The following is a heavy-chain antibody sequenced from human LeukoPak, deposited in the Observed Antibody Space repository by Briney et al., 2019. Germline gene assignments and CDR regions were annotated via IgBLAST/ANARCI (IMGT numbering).Heavy chain of an antibody. CDR1: RYTFTSYY. CDR2: INPSGGST. J-gene: IGHJ4*02. CDR3: ARDRSPSARYFNY. Sequence: ASVKVSCKTSRYTFTSYYMNWVRQAPGQGLEWMGMINPSGGSTSYAQKFQGRVTMTRDTSTSTVYMELNSLTSEDTALYYCARDRSPSARYFNYWGRGTLVTVSS. V-gene: IGHV1-46*01. D-gene: IGHD2-15*01.